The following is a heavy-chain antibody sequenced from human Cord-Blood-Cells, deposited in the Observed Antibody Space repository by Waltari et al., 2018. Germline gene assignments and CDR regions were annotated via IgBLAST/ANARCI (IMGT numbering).Heavy chain of an antibody. CDR3: ARGVYFDL. D-gene: IGHD6-6*01. CDR1: GGSISSHY. Sequence: QVQLQESGPGLVKPSETLSLTCTVSGGSISSHYWSWIRQPPGKGLEWIGYIYYSGSTNYNPARKSRVTISVDTSKNQFSLKLSSVTATDTAVYYCARGVYFDLWGRGTLVTVSS. V-gene: IGHV4-59*11. CDR2: IYYSGST. J-gene: IGHJ2*01.